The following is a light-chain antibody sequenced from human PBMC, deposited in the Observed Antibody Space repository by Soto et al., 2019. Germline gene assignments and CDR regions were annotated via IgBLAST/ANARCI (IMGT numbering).Light chain of an antibody. V-gene: IGKV3-15*01. CDR2: GSS. CDR1: QSVASS. Sequence: EIVMTQSPATLSVSPGERATLSCRASQSVASSVAWYQQKPGQAPRLLIYGSSTRATGIPARFSGSGSGTEFSLTNSSLQSEDFAVYYCQQYKDWPPWYTFGQGTKLEI. J-gene: IGKJ2*01. CDR3: QQYKDWPPWYT.